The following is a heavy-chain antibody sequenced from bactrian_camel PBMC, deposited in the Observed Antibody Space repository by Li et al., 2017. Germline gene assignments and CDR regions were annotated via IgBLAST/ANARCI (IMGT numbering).Heavy chain of an antibody. CDR3: AAAPTSWHFGY. CDR2: ISGNGDT. D-gene: IGHD6*01. J-gene: IGHJ6*01. V-gene: IGHV3S55*01. CDR1: GWRYATCS. Sequence: VQLVESGGGSVQAGGSASLSCTASGWRYATCSWEWYRQAPGKERELVSTISGNGDTYYADSVKGRFTISKDNAENTLYLEMNTLKPEDTAAYYCAAAPTSWHFGYWGQGTQVTVS.